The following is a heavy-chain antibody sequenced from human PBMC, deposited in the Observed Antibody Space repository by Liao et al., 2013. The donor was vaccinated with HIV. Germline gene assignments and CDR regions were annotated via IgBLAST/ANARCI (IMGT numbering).Heavy chain of an antibody. J-gene: IGHJ4*02. CDR1: GGSFSGYY. V-gene: IGHV4-34*02. D-gene: IGHD3-22*01. Sequence: QLQLLGSGPGVVKPSETLSLTCAVYGGSFSGYYWSWIRQPPGKGLEWIGEINESGTTDYIPSLKSRVTISVDTSKNQFSLELSSATAADTAVYYCARGLDSSSRGLAYWGQGTLVTVSS. CDR3: ARGLDSSSRGLAY. CDR2: INESGTT.